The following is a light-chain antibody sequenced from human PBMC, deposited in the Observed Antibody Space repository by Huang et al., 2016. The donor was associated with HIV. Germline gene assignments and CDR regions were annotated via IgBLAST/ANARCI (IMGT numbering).Light chain of an antibody. J-gene: IGKJ5*01. CDR2: WAS. CDR3: QQYYSASIT. V-gene: IGKV4-1*01. Sequence: DIVMTQSPGSLTVSLGERASINCTSSQPLLPTANNKSSLAWYQQKPRQPPKALIYWASNRESGVPERFSGSGSGTDFTLTISSLQAEDVALYYCQQYYSASITFGQGTRVEI. CDR1: QPLLPTANNKSS.